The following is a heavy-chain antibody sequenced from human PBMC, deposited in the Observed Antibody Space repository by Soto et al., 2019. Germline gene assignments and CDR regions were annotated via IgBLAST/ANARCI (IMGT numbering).Heavy chain of an antibody. CDR1: DFLFSVYP. CDR2: INLRGTST. V-gene: IGHV3-7*03. Sequence: SGGSLSLSCVGSDFLFSVYPLNWVRQAPGQGLDWVDNINLRGTSTNYVDSVRGRFSPSRYNTRNSFWLKMDSLRVGYTATYYWVRAALPLGLEIWG. CDR3: VRAALPLGLEI. J-gene: IGHJ3*02. D-gene: IGHD1-1*01.